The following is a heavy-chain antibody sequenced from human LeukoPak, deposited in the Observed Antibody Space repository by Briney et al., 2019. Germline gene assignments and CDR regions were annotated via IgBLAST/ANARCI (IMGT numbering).Heavy chain of an antibody. D-gene: IGHD3-3*01. CDR1: GFTFSSYA. J-gene: IGHJ1*01. V-gene: IGHV3-30-3*01. Sequence: GRSLRLSCAASGFTFSSYAMHWVRQAPGKGLEWVAVISYDGSNKYYADSVKGRFTISRDNSKNTLYLQMNSLRAEDTAVYYCARDLETLWGQGTLVTVSS. CDR3: ARDLETL. CDR2: ISYDGSNK.